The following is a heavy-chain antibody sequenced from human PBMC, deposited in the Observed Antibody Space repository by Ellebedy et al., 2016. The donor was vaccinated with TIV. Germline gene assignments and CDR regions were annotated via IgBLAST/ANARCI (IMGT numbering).Heavy chain of an antibody. CDR2: ISWNSGNL. CDR1: GFIFDDYA. V-gene: IGHV3-9*01. Sequence: PGGSLRLSCAASGFIFDDYAMHWIRQPPGKGLEWVSGISWNSGNLAYADSVKGRFTISRDNARKSLYLQMNSLRAEDTAVYYCAKDLFPSSTGPFDYWGQGTLVTVSS. D-gene: IGHD1-1*01. CDR3: AKDLFPSSTGPFDY. J-gene: IGHJ4*02.